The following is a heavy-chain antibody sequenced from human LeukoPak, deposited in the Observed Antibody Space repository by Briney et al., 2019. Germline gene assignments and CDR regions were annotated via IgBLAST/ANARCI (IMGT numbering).Heavy chain of an antibody. J-gene: IGHJ4*02. CDR3: ARGVVVAPPLFDY. V-gene: IGHV4-39*07. CDR1: GGSISSSSYY. Sequence: PSETLSLTCTVSGGSISSSSYYWGWIRQPPGKGLEWIGSIYYSGSTYYNPSLKSRVTISADTSKNQFSLKLSSVTAADTAVYYCARGVVVAPPLFDYWGQGTLVTVSS. CDR2: IYYSGST. D-gene: IGHD2-21*01.